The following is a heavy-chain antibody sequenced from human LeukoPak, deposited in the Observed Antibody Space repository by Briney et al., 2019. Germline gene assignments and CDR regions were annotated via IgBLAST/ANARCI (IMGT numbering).Heavy chain of an antibody. CDR1: GFSFTISRYY. J-gene: IGHJ4*02. V-gene: IGHV4-39*01. CDR2: IYYSGST. Sequence: WETLSLTCTVSGFSFTISRYYWGRLLQPPGKGRQWINIIYYSGSTYYDPSRKSRVPIPVDTSKNPFSLKLGPVTAADAAVYYCARHNPQTTVTSLDYWGQGPLVSVSS. CDR3: ARHNPQTTVTSLDY. D-gene: IGHD4-17*01.